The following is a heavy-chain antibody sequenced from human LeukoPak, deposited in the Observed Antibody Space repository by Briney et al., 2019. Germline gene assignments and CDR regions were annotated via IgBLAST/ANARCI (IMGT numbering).Heavy chain of an antibody. CDR3: AKDYGGSYVGYYFDY. V-gene: IGHV3-23*01. CDR1: GFTFSSYA. CDR2: ISGSGGST. D-gene: IGHD1-26*01. Sequence: PGGSLRLSCAASGFTFSSYAMSWVRQAPGKGLEWVSAISGSGGSTYYADSVKGRFTISRDNSKNTLYLQMNSLRAEDTAVYYCAKDYGGSYVGYYFDYWGQGTLVTVSS. J-gene: IGHJ4*02.